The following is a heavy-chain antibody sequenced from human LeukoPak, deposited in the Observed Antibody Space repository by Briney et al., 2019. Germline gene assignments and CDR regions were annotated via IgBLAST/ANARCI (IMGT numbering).Heavy chain of an antibody. CDR3: ARGDLKYSSSSDYYYYMDV. Sequence: SETLSLTCTVSGGSISSSSYYWGWIRQPPGKGLEWIGRIYTSGSTSYNPSLKSRVTMSVDTSKNQFCLKLSSVTAADTAVYYCARGDLKYSSSSDYYYYMDVWGKGTTVTVSS. CDR2: IYTSGST. J-gene: IGHJ6*03. V-gene: IGHV4-39*07. D-gene: IGHD6-6*01. CDR1: GGSISSSSYY.